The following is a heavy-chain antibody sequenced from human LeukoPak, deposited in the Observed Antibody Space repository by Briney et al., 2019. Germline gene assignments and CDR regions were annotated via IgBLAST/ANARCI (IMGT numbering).Heavy chain of an antibody. Sequence: PGRSLRLSCAASGFTFSSYAMHWVRQAPGKGLEWAAVISYDGSNKYYADSVKGRFTISRDNSKNTLYLQMNSLRAEDTAVYYCAREMRIAAVRTHWYFDLWGRGTLVTVSS. CDR2: ISYDGSNK. CDR3: AREMRIAAVRTHWYFDL. J-gene: IGHJ2*01. D-gene: IGHD6-13*01. CDR1: GFTFSSYA. V-gene: IGHV3-30-3*01.